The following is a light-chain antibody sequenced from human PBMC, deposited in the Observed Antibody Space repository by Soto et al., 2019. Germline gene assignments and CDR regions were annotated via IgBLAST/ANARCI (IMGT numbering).Light chain of an antibody. J-gene: IGLJ3*02. CDR1: NSNIGSNT. V-gene: IGLV1-44*01. Sequence: QSVLTQPPSASGTPGQRVTISCSGSNSNIGSNTVNWYQQLPGAAPRLLIYGNNHRPSGAPDRFSGSTSGTSASLAISGLQSEDEADYFCAAWEDSLNGWVFGGGTKLTVL. CDR3: AAWEDSLNGWV. CDR2: GNN.